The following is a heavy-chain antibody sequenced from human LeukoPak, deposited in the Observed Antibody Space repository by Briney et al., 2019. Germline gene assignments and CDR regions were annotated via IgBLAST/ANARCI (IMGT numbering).Heavy chain of an antibody. CDR1: GFTFSSYG. D-gene: IGHD3-10*01. CDR2: ISGSGGST. Sequence: GGSLRLSCAASGFTFSSYGMSWVRQAPGKGLEWVSAISGSGGSTYYADSVKGRFTISRDNSKNTLYLQMNSLRAEDTAVYYCAKAVQGEANVWFGELFLYYYYYMDVWGKGTTVTISS. V-gene: IGHV3-23*01. CDR3: AKAVQGEANVWFGELFLYYYYYMDV. J-gene: IGHJ6*03.